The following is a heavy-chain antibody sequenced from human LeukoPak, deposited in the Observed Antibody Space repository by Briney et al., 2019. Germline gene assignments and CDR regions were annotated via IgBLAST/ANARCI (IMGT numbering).Heavy chain of an antibody. CDR2: IFPADSDT. Sequence: GESLKISCKAPGYSFTTYWIGWVRQMPGKGLEWMGIIFPADSDTRYSPSFQGQVTVSADKSITTAYLQWSSLKASDTAMYYCARWVTADRGKKDAFDVWGQGTMVTVSS. CDR1: GYSFTTYW. D-gene: IGHD2-21*02. CDR3: ARWVTADRGKKDAFDV. J-gene: IGHJ3*01. V-gene: IGHV5-51*01.